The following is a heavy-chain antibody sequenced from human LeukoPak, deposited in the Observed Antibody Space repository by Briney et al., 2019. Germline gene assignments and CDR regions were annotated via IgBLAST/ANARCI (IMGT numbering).Heavy chain of an antibody. CDR1: GFTFTNYW. V-gene: IGHV3-7*03. Sequence: PGGSLRLSCAASGFTFTNYWMSWVRQAPGTGLEWVANIKQDGNEKYYVDSVRGRFTITRDNAKNSLYLQMDSLRAEDTALYFCAQWSRYFDYWGQGTLVTVSS. CDR3: AQWSRYFDY. D-gene: IGHD1-26*01. J-gene: IGHJ4*02. CDR2: IKQDGNEK.